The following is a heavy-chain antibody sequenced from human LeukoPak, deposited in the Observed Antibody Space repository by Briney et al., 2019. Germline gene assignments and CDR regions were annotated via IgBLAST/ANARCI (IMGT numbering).Heavy chain of an antibody. CDR2: ISSSGDTI. Sequence: GGSLRLSCAASGFTFSDYYMRWIRQAPGKGLEWVSYISSSGDTIYYADSVKGRFTISRDNAKNSLYLQMNSLRAEDTAVYYCARGGIGIAVDYWGQGTLVTVSS. V-gene: IGHV3-11*04. CDR3: ARGGIGIAVDY. J-gene: IGHJ4*02. CDR1: GFTFSDYY. D-gene: IGHD6-13*01.